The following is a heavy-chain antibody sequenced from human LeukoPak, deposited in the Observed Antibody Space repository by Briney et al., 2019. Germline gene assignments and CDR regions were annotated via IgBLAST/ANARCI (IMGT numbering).Heavy chain of an antibody. CDR3: AKVVSYSSGWFFHH. V-gene: IGHV3-23*01. D-gene: IGHD6-19*01. Sequence: GGSLRLCCAASGLTFSSYDMSWVRQAPGKRLEWVDRFNGSGYSAYYADSVKGRFTISRDNSKDTLFLQMSTLRVEDTAVYYCAKVVSYSSGWFFHHWGQGTLVTVSS. CDR2: FNGSGYSA. J-gene: IGHJ1*01. CDR1: GLTFSSYD.